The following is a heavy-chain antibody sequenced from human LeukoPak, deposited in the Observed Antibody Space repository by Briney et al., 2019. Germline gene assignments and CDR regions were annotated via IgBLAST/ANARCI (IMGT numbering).Heavy chain of an antibody. CDR3: AKDRVPYGSGSYSAGADY. CDR1: GFTFSSYE. D-gene: IGHD3-10*01. J-gene: IGHJ4*02. CDR2: ISSSGSTI. Sequence: GGSLRLSCAASGFTFSSYEMNWVRQAPGKGLEWVSYISSSGSTIYYADSVKGRFTISRDNSKNTLYLQMNSLRAEDTAVYYCAKDRVPYGSGSYSAGADYWGQGTLVTVSS. V-gene: IGHV3-48*03.